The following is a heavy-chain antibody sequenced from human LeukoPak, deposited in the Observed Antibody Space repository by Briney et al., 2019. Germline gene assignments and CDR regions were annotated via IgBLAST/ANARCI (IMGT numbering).Heavy chain of an antibody. CDR2: IYSGGST. Sequence: HPGGSLRLSCAASGFTVSSNYMSWVRQAPGKGLEWVSVIYSGGSTYYADSVKGRFTITRDNSKNTLYRQMNSLRAEDTAVYYWARAAVPIDWGQGTLVTVSS. V-gene: IGHV3-53*01. CDR1: GFTVSSNY. CDR3: ARAAVPID. D-gene: IGHD6-19*01. J-gene: IGHJ4*02.